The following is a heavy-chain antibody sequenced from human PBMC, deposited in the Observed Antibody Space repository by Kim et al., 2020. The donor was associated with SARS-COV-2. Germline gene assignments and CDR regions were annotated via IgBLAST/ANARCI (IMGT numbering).Heavy chain of an antibody. CDR2: ISSSGNSV. CDR3: ARRSVAAIGDAFDI. J-gene: IGHJ3*02. V-gene: IGHV3-48*02. Sequence: GSLRLSCGPSGFTFSSYSMNWVRQAPGKGLEWVAFISSSGNSVYYADSVRGRFTISRDNAKNSLNLQMNSLRDEDTAVYFCARRSVAAIGDAFDIWGQGTRVTVSS. CDR1: GFTFSSYS. D-gene: IGHD6-6*01.